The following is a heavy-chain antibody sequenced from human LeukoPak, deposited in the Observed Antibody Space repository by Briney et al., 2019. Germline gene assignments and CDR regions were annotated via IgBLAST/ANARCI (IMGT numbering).Heavy chain of an antibody. D-gene: IGHD3-22*01. Sequence: PSETLSLTCTVSGGSISSSGYYWGWIRQPPGKGLEWIGSIYYSGSTYYNPSLKSRVSISVDTSKNQFSLRLSSVTAADTAVYYCARGQKEYYFDTSGYYNDYWGQGMLVTVSS. CDR3: ARGQKEYYFDTSGYYNDY. CDR2: IYYSGST. V-gene: IGHV4-39*01. CDR1: GGSISSSGYY. J-gene: IGHJ4*02.